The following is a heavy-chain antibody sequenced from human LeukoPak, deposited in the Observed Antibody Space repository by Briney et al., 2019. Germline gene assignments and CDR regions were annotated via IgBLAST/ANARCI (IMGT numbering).Heavy chain of an antibody. CDR2: FNPNSGGT. Sequence: ASVKVSCKASGYTFTGYYMHWVRQAPGQGLEWMGWFNPNSGGTNYAQKFQGRVTMTRDTSISTAYMELSRLRSDDTAVYYCARDLRRSGSYYGAGPTPPMGFDPWGQGTLVTVSS. V-gene: IGHV1-2*02. D-gene: IGHD1-26*01. J-gene: IGHJ5*02. CDR3: ARDLRRSGSYYGAGPTPPMGFDP. CDR1: GYTFTGYY.